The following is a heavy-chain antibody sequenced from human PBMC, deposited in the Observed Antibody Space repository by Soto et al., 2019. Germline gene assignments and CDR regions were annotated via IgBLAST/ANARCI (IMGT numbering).Heavy chain of an antibody. Sequence: PGESLKISCKGSGYSFTSYWISWVRQMPGKGLEWMGRIDPSDSYTNYSPSFQGHVTISADKSISTAYLQWSSLKASDTAMYYCARPVDPYYYGSGSIYYYYGMDVWGQGTTVTVSS. D-gene: IGHD3-10*01. V-gene: IGHV5-10-1*01. CDR3: ARPVDPYYYGSGSIYYYYGMDV. CDR2: IDPSDSYT. J-gene: IGHJ6*02. CDR1: GYSFTSYW.